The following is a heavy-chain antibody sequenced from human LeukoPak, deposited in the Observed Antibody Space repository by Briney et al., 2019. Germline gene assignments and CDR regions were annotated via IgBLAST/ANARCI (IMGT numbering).Heavy chain of an antibody. CDR2: IKHDGSEK. CDR3: ARVDYTDEGFAY. CDR1: GFTFKNYW. J-gene: IGHJ4*02. V-gene: IGHV3-7*01. D-gene: IGHD4-11*01. Sequence: GGSLRLSCAASGFTFKNYWMTWVRQAPGKGLEWVANIKHDGSEKNYVDSVKGRFTISRDNAKNSLFLQMNSLRAEDTALYYCARVDYTDEGFAYWGQGTLVTVAS.